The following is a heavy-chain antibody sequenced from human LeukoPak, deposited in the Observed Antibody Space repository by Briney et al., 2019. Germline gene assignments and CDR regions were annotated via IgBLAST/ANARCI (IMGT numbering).Heavy chain of an antibody. V-gene: IGHV3-30*02. J-gene: IGHJ4*02. Sequence: PGGSLRLSCAASGFTFSSYGMHWVRQAPGKGLEWVAFIRYDGSNKYYADSVKGRFTISRDNSKSTVYLQMHGLRAEDTAIYYCAKDFGCTGGSCPFVTAILANWGQGTLVTVSS. D-gene: IGHD2-8*02. CDR3: AKDFGCTGGSCPFVTAILAN. CDR2: IRYDGSNK. CDR1: GFTFSSYG.